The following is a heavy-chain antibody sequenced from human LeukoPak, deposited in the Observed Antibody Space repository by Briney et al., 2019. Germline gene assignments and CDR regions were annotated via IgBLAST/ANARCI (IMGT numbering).Heavy chain of an antibody. V-gene: IGHV3-23*01. D-gene: IGHD3-22*01. J-gene: IGHJ4*02. CDR3: AGDVFYYDSSGYYPSSDY. Sequence: GGSLRLSCTASGFTFSTYAMSWVRQAPGKGLEWVSGISGSGGSTYYADSVKGRFTISRDNSKNTLYLQMNSLRAEDTAVYYCAGDVFYYDSSGYYPSSDYWGLGTLVTVSS. CDR2: ISGSGGST. CDR1: GFTFSTYA.